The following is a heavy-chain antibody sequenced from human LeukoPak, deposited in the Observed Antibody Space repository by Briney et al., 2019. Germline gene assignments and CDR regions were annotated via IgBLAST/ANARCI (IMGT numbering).Heavy chain of an antibody. D-gene: IGHD2/OR15-2a*01. V-gene: IGHV4-59*08. J-gene: IGHJ5*02. Sequence: PSETLSLTCTVSGVSIKNYYWSWIRQPPGKGLEWIANIYYAGSSNYNPSLKSRVSVSIDASKNHLSLKLTSVTAADTAIYYRARQAVIIPTGMEGPWFDPWGQGTLVAVSS. CDR2: IYYAGSS. CDR1: GVSIKNYY. CDR3: ARQAVIIPTGMEGPWFDP.